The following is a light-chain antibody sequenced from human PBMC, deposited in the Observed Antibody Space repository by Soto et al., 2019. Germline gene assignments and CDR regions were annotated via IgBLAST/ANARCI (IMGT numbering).Light chain of an antibody. J-gene: IGKJ1*01. V-gene: IGKV3-15*01. CDR3: QQYNDWPET. Sequence: EIVLTQSPATLSLSPGERATLSCRASQSVSSYLAWYQQRVGQAPKLLIYDASIMATGIPARFSGSGSGTEFTLTISSLQSEDFAVYYCQQYNDWPETFGQGTKV. CDR2: DAS. CDR1: QSVSSY.